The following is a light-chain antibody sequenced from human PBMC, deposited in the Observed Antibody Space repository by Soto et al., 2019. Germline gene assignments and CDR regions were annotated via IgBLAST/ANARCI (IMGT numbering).Light chain of an antibody. CDR1: TSNIGSNY. CDR2: RNN. J-gene: IGLJ2*01. CDR3: AAWDDSLVV. Sequence: QAVVTQPPSASGTPGQRVTMSCSGSTSNIGSNYVYWYQQLPGTAPKLLIYRNNQRPSGVPDRFSASKSGTSASLAISGLRSEDDADYYCAAWDDSLVVFGGGTKLTVL. V-gene: IGLV1-47*01.